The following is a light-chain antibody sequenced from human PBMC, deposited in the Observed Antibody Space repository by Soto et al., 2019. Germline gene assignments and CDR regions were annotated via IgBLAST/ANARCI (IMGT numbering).Light chain of an antibody. CDR3: QQYYSTPFG. CDR2: WAS. V-gene: IGKV4-1*01. CDR1: QSVLYSSNNKNY. J-gene: IGKJ3*01. Sequence: DIVMTQSPDSLAVSLGERATINCKSSQSVLYSSNNKNYLAWYQQKPGQPTKLLIYWASTRESGVPDRFSGSGSGTDFTLTISSLQAEDVAVYYCQQYYSTPFGFGPGTKVDIK.